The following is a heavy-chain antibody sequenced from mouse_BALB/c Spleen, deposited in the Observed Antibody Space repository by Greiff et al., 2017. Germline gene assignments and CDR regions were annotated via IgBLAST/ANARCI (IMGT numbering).Heavy chain of an antibody. V-gene: IGHV5-6-3*01. CDR1: GFTFSSYG. CDR2: INSNGGST. Sequence: EVQGVESGGGLVQPGGSLKLSCAASGFTFSSYGMSWVRQTPDKRLELVATINSNGGSTYYPDSVKGRFTISRDNAKNTLYLQMSSLKSEDTAMYYCARDGGNFHFDYWGQGTTLTVSS. D-gene: IGHD2-1*01. CDR3: ARDGGNFHFDY. J-gene: IGHJ2*01.